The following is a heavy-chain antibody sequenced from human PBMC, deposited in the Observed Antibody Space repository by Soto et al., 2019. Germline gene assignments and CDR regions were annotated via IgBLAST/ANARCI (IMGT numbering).Heavy chain of an antibody. V-gene: IGHV3-15*07. Sequence: EVQLVESGGGFVEPGGSLRLSCEASGFANFSKAWMYWVRQAPGKGLEWVGHIKSRSGGGTTGYAAPVQGRFSISRDDSANTLFLQMNSLKVEDTAFYYCTTGVYWGQGTLATFSS. CDR1: GFANFSKAW. CDR3: TTGVY. CDR2: IKSRSGGGTT. J-gene: IGHJ4*02. D-gene: IGHD3-10*01.